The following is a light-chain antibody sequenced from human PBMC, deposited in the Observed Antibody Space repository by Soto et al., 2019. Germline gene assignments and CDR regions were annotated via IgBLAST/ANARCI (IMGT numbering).Light chain of an antibody. CDR1: QSVSSN. CDR2: GAS. J-gene: IGKJ1*01. CDR3: QQYNNWPPWT. Sequence: EIVMTQSPATLSVSPGERATLSCRASQSVSSNLAWSQQKPGQAPRLLTYGASTRATGIPARFSGSGSGTECTLTISRLQSEDFAVYYWQQYNNWPPWTFGQGTKAESK. V-gene: IGKV3D-15*01.